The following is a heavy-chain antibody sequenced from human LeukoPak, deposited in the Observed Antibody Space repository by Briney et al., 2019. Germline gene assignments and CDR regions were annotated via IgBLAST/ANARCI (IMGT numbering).Heavy chain of an antibody. J-gene: IGHJ4*02. V-gene: IGHV4-34*01. CDR1: GGSFSGYY. CDR2: INHSGST. D-gene: IGHD3-22*01. CDR3: ARGGADYYDSSGYYYFDY. Sequence: PSETLSLTCAVYGGSFSGYYWSWIRQPPGKGLEWIGEINHSGSTNYNPSLESRVTISVDTSKNQFSLKLSSVTAADTAVYYCARGGADYYDSSGYYYFDYWGQGTLVTVSS.